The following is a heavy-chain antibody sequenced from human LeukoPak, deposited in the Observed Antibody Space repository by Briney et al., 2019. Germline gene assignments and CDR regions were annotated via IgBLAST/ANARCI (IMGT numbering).Heavy chain of an antibody. CDR3: TRDMEYPGAGFDL. CDR1: GGSISSSSYY. J-gene: IGHJ4*02. D-gene: IGHD2/OR15-2a*01. V-gene: IGHV4-39*07. Sequence: SETLSLTCTVSGGSISSSSYYWGWIRQPPGKGLEWIGSIYYSGSTYYNPSLKSRVTISVDTSKNQFSLKLTSVSAADTAMYYCTRDMEYPGAGFDLWGQGIPVTVSS. CDR2: IYYSGST.